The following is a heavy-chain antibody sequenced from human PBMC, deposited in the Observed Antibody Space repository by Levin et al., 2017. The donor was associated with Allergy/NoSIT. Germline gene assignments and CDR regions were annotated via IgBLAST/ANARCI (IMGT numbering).Heavy chain of an antibody. CDR1: GFTFSSHG. CDR3: VRDMHYYDASGFDI. V-gene: IGHV3-30*03. Sequence: GESLKISCAASGFTFSSHGMHWVRQAPGKGLGWVSYISLHGNTAHYADSVKGRFIIYRDNSQKTLHLQMDSLRAEDTAMYYCVRDMHYYDASGFDIWGQGTLVTVSS. J-gene: IGHJ4*02. CDR2: ISLHGNTA. D-gene: IGHD3-16*01.